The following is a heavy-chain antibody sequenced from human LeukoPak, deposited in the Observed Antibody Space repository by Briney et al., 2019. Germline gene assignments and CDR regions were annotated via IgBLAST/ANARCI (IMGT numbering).Heavy chain of an antibody. CDR3: ARDQGRYSSSWYLDY. V-gene: IGHV3-53*01. D-gene: IGHD6-13*01. CDR1: GFTVSSNY. Sequence: GGSLRLSCAASGFTVSSNYMNWVRQAPGKGLEWVSVMYDGGTTYHADSVKGRFTISRDNSKNTLYLQMNSLRAEDTAVYYCARDQGRYSSSWYLDYWGQGTLVTVSS. J-gene: IGHJ4*02. CDR2: MYDGGTT.